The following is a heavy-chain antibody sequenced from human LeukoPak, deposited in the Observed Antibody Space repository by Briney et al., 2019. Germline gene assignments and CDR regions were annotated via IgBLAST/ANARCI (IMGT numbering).Heavy chain of an antibody. CDR1: GGSISSGSYY. J-gene: IGHJ4*02. CDR3: TRERDYYDNSGYYYSYFDS. CDR2: ISKTGKT. Sequence: PSESLSLTCTVSGGSISSGSYYWTWIRQDPGQGLEWIGYISKTGKTFSNLSLKSRVTTSVDTSKNQFSLKLTSVTAADTAVYFCTRERDYYDNSGYYYSYFDSWGQGTLVTVSS. D-gene: IGHD3-22*01. V-gene: IGHV4-31*03.